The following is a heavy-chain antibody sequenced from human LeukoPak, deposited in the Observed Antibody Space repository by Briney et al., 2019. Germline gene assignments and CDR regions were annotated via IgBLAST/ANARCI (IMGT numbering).Heavy chain of an antibody. Sequence: SETLSLTCTVSGGSVSSGSYYWSWIRQPPGKGLEWIGYIYYSGSTNYNPSLKSRVTISVDTSKNQFSLKLSSVTAADTAVYYCARDKWKFEDWGQGTLVTVSS. D-gene: IGHD1-20*01. CDR3: ARDKWKFED. CDR2: IYYSGST. CDR1: GGSVSSGSYY. V-gene: IGHV4-61*01. J-gene: IGHJ4*02.